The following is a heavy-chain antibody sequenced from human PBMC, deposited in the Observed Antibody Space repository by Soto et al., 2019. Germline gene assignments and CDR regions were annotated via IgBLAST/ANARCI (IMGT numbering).Heavy chain of an antibody. Sequence: GESLKIAGKGSGYSFAGYWITWVRQKPGKGLEWMGRIDPSDSQTYYSPSFRGHVTISVTKSITTVFLQWSSLRASDTAMYYCARQIYDSDTGPNFQYYFESWGQGTPVTVSS. D-gene: IGHD3-22*01. CDR3: ARQIYDSDTGPNFQYYFES. CDR1: GYSFAGYW. CDR2: IDPSDSQT. J-gene: IGHJ4*02. V-gene: IGHV5-10-1*01.